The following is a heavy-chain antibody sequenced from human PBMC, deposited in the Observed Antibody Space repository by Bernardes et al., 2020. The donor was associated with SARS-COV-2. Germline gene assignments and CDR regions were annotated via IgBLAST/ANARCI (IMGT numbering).Heavy chain of an antibody. J-gene: IGHJ6*02. V-gene: IGHV1-24*01. Sequence: SVKVSCTVSGYTLTELSMHWVRQAPGKGLEWMGGFDPEDGETIYAQKFQGRVTMTEDTSTDTAYMELSSLRSEDTAVYYCATAIAVAGTFVSYYYYYGMDVWGQGTTVTVSS. CDR3: ATAIAVAGTFVSYYYYYGMDV. CDR1: GYTLTELS. D-gene: IGHD6-19*01. CDR2: FDPEDGET.